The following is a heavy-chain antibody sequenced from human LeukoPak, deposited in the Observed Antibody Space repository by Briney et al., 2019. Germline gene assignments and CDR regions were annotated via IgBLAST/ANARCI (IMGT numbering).Heavy chain of an antibody. D-gene: IGHD2-15*01. V-gene: IGHV3-7*01. CDR3: ARDLAVVAATGASMDV. Sequence: GGSLRLSCAASGFSFSNYYMSWVRQAPGKGLEWVANIKQDGTQEYYVDSVKGRFTISRDNAKNSLYLQMNSLRAEDTAVYYCARDLAVVAATGASMDVWGKGTTVTISS. CDR1: GFSFSNYY. CDR2: IKQDGTQE. J-gene: IGHJ6*03.